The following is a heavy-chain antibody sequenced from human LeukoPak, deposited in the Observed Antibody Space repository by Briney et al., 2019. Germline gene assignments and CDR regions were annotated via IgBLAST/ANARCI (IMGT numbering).Heavy chain of an antibody. Sequence: PSETLSLTCGVYGGSFSGYYWRWIRQPPGKVLEWIGEINHSGSTNYNPSLKSRVTISVDTSKNQFSLKLSSVTAADTAVYYCARGRSHYYGSGSYYTYWGQGTLVTVSS. CDR3: ARGRSHYYGSGSYYTY. V-gene: IGHV4-34*01. J-gene: IGHJ4*02. CDR2: INHSGST. D-gene: IGHD3-10*01. CDR1: GGSFSGYY.